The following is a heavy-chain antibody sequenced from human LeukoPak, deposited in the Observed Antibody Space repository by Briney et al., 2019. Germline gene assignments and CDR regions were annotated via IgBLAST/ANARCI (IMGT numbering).Heavy chain of an antibody. Sequence: SETLSLTCTVSGGSISNTNYYWAWIRQPPGRGLEWIGSIYYTGTTFDNPSLKSRVTISVDTSKNQFSLKLSSVTAADTAVYYCARVGTYCSSTSCYPEGYYYYYMDVWGKGTTVTVSS. D-gene: IGHD2-2*01. CDR3: ARVGTYCSSTSCYPEGYYYYYMDV. J-gene: IGHJ6*03. CDR1: GGSISNTNYY. CDR2: IYYTGTT. V-gene: IGHV4-39*07.